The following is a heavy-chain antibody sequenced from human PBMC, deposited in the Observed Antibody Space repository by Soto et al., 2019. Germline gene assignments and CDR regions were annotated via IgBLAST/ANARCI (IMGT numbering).Heavy chain of an antibody. V-gene: IGHV3-13*04. D-gene: IGHD3-22*01. J-gene: IGHJ4*02. CDR2: IGTAGDT. CDR3: ARAIGPTLFDY. Sequence: GGSLRLSCSASGFTFSSYDMHWVRQGPGKGLEWVSAIGTAGDTNYAGSVKGRFTISRENAKNSLYLQMNSLRAGDTAIYFCARAIGPTLFDYWGQGTLVTVAS. CDR1: GFTFSSYD.